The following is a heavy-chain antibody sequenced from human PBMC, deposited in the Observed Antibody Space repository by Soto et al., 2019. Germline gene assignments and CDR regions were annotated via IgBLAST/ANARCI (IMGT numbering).Heavy chain of an antibody. CDR1: GGTFSSYA. CDR2: IIPIFGTA. J-gene: IGHJ3*02. Sequence: VASVKVSCKASGGTFSSYAISWVRQAPGQGLEWMGGIIPIFGTANYAQKFQGRVTITADESTSTAYMELSSLRSEDTAVYYCARVGGYGGNSPDAFDIWGQGTMVTVSS. V-gene: IGHV1-69*13. D-gene: IGHD4-17*01. CDR3: ARVGGYGGNSPDAFDI.